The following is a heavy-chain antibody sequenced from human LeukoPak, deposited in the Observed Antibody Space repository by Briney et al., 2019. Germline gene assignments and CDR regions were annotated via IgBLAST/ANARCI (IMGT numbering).Heavy chain of an antibody. CDR2: IYYSGST. D-gene: IGHD3/OR15-3a*01. V-gene: IGHV4-59*01. J-gene: IGHJ4*02. CDR3: ARDLKDYYFDY. CDR1: GGSISSYY. Sequence: PSETLSLTCTVSGGSISSYYWSWIRQPPGKGLGWIGYIYYSGSTNYNPSLKSRVTISVDTSKNQFSLKLSSMTAADTAVYYCARDLKDYYFDYWGQGTLVTVSS.